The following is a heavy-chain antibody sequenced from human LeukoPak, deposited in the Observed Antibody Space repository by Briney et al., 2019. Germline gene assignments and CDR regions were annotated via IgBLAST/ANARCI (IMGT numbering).Heavy chain of an antibody. J-gene: IGHJ6*02. Sequence: SETLSLTCTVSGGSISNYYWSWIRQPAGQGLEWIGRISNSGSTNYNLVHKSRVTMSVDTSKKQFSVRLSSVTAADTAVYYCASGSGYYYGMDVWGQGTTVTVSS. V-gene: IGHV4-4*07. CDR2: ISNSGST. CDR3: ASGSGYYYGMDV. CDR1: GGSISNYY. D-gene: IGHD2-15*01.